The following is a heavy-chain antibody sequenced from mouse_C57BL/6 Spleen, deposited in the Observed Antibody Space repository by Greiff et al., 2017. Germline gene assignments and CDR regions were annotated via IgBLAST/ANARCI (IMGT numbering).Heavy chain of an antibody. CDR2: ISYDGSN. Sequence: VQLKESGPGLVKPSQSLSLTCSVTGYSITSGYYWNWIRQFPGNILEWMGYISYDGSNNYNPSLKNRISITRDTSKNQFFLKLNSVTTEDTATYYCASSFDYWGQGTTLTVSS. CDR1: GYSITSGYY. CDR3: ASSFDY. V-gene: IGHV3-6*01. J-gene: IGHJ2*01.